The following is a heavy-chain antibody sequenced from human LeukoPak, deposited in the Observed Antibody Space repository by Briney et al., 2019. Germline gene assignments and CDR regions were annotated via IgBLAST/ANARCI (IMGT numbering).Heavy chain of an antibody. V-gene: IGHV3-30*02. Sequence: GGSLRLSCAASGFTFSSYGMHWVRQAPGKGLEWVAFIRYDGSNKYYADSVKGRFTISRDNSKNTLYLQMNSLRAKDTAVYYCAKAPARIRHDSSGYYPAVDPWGQGTLVTVSS. CDR2: IRYDGSNK. CDR3: AKAPARIRHDSSGYYPAVDP. D-gene: IGHD3-22*01. J-gene: IGHJ5*02. CDR1: GFTFSSYG.